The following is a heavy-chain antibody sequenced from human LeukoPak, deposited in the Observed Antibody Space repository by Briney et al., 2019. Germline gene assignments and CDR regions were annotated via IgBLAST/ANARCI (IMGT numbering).Heavy chain of an antibody. V-gene: IGHV7-4-1*02. CDR1: GYTFTSYA. Sequence: GASVKVSCKASGYTFTSYAMNWVRQAPGQGLEWMGWINTSTGNPTYAQGFTGRFVFSLDTSVSTAYLQISSLKAEDTAVYYCARDRYGIAAAGDFQHWGQGILVTVSS. J-gene: IGHJ1*01. D-gene: IGHD6-13*01. CDR3: ARDRYGIAAAGDFQH. CDR2: INTSTGNP.